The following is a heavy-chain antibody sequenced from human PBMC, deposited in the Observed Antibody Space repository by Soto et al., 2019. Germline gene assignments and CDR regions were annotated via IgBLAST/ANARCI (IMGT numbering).Heavy chain of an antibody. V-gene: IGHV3-48*03. CDR2: ISPNSTTI. CDR1: GFTFSSYE. D-gene: IGHD3-10*01. Sequence: PGGSLRLSCAASGFTFSSYEMNWVRQAPGKGLEWISYISPNSTTIYYSDSVKGRFTISRDNAKSSLNLQMNSLRAEDTAVYYCARAAGTLVRVVYCMDVWGHVTTVTVS. J-gene: IGHJ6*02. CDR3: ARAAGTLVRVVYCMDV.